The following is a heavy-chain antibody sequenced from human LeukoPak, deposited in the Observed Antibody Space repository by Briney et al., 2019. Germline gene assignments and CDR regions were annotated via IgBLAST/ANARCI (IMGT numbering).Heavy chain of an antibody. CDR3: ARSSWRYCSSTSCYMMYSAFDY. D-gene: IGHD2-2*02. V-gene: IGHV4-34*01. J-gene: IGHJ4*02. Sequence: SETLSLTCAVYGGSFSGYYWSRIRQPPGKGLEWIGEINHSGSTNYNPSLKSRVTISVDTSKNQFSLKLSSVTAADTAVYYCARSSWRYCSSTSCYMMYSAFDYWGQGTLVTVSS. CDR1: GGSFSGYY. CDR2: INHSGST.